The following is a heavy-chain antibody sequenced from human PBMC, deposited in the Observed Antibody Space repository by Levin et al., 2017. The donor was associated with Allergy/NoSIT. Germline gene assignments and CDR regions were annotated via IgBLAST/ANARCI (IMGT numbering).Heavy chain of an antibody. D-gene: IGHD4-17*01. V-gene: IGHV1-69*13. CDR1: GGTFSSYA. CDR3: ARVRSYGDSPLYYYYYYGMDV. CDR2: IIPIFGTA. J-gene: IGHJ6*02. Sequence: SVKVSCKASGGTFSSYAISWVRQAPGQGLEWMGGIIPIFGTANYAQKFQGRVTITADESTSTAYMELSSLRSEDTAVYYCARVRSYGDSPLYYYYYYGMDVWGQGTTVTVSS.